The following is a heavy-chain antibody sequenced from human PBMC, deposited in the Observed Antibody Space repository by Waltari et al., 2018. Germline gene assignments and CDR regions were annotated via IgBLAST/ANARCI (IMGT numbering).Heavy chain of an antibody. CDR3: AKDYDFWSGSCDY. CDR2: ISYDGSNK. Sequence: QVQLVESGGGVVQPGRSLRLSCAASGFTFSSYGMHWVRQAPGKGLEWVAVISYDGSNKYYADSVKGRFTISRDNSKNTLYLQMNSLRAEDTAVYYCAKDYDFWSGSCDYWGQGTLVTVSS. J-gene: IGHJ4*02. CDR1: GFTFSSYG. D-gene: IGHD3-3*01. V-gene: IGHV3-30*18.